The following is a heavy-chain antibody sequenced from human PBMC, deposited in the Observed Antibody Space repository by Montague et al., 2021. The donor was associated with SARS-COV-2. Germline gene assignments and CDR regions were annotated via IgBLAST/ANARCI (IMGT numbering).Heavy chain of an antibody. CDR3: ARFPTSYYYDSKAAPATPDAFDI. V-gene: IGHV4-34*01. Sequence: SETLSLTCAISGGSFSNYYWSWIRLPPGKGLEWVGEIYHTESTKYKPSLKGRVTISVYTSKNQFSLKLSSVTAADTAVYYCARFPTSYYYDSKAAPATPDAFDIWGQGTMVTVSS. D-gene: IGHD3-22*01. CDR1: GGSFSNYY. J-gene: IGHJ3*02. CDR2: IYHTEST.